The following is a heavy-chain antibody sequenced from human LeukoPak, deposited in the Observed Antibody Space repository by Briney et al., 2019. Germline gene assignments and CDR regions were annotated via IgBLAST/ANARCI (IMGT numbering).Heavy chain of an antibody. D-gene: IGHD3-22*01. CDR1: GFTFSSYS. V-gene: IGHV3-21*01. Sequence: PGGSLRLSCAASGFTFSSYSMNWVRQAPGKGLEWVSSISSSSSYIYYADSVKGRFTISRDNAKNSLYLQMNRLRAEDTAVYYCARGYYDSSGYYYGDAFDIWGQGTMVTVSS. CDR3: ARGYYDSSGYYYGDAFDI. J-gene: IGHJ3*02. CDR2: ISSSSSYI.